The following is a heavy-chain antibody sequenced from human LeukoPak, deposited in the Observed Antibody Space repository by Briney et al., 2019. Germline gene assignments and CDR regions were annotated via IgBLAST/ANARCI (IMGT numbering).Heavy chain of an antibody. D-gene: IGHD3-3*01. Sequence: PSETLSLTCTVSGGSISSSSYYWGWIRQPPGKGLEWIGSIYYSGSTYYNPSLKSRVTISVDTSKNQFSLKLSSVTAADTAVYYRARGFWSGYYYGVWFDYWGQGTLVTVSS. CDR2: IYYSGST. CDR3: ARGFWSGYYYGVWFDY. V-gene: IGHV4-39*07. CDR1: GGSISSSSYY. J-gene: IGHJ4*02.